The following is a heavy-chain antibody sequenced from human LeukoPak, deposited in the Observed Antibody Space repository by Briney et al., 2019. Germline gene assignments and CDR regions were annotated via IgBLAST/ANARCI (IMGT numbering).Heavy chain of an antibody. J-gene: IGHJ4*02. CDR2: ISYHGSDQ. CDR1: RFIFSNYA. D-gene: IGHD2-15*01. Sequence: GGSLRLSCAASRFIFSNYAMHWVRQAPGKGLDWVAIISYHGSDQYYADSVKGRFTISRDYSKNTLYLQMNSLRTEDTAVYYCARQDCSGGSCYLDYWGQGTLVTVSS. CDR3: ARQDCSGGSCYLDY. V-gene: IGHV3-30*04.